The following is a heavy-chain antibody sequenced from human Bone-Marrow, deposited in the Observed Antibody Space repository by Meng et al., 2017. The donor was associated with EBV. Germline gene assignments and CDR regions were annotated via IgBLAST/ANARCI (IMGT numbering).Heavy chain of an antibody. V-gene: IGHV1-3*01. CDR1: GYTFLNYA. CDR2: INAGNGNT. CDR3: ARDLRYGLKLLPYYSDP. Sequence: QVQLVQSGAEVKKPGASVKVSCXASGYTFLNYAIHWVRQAPGQGLEWMGWINAGNGNTKYSQTFQGRVTITRDTSASTVYMQLSSLRSGDTAVYYCARDLRYGLKLLPYYSDPWGQGTLVTVSS. D-gene: IGHD3-22*01. J-gene: IGHJ5*02.